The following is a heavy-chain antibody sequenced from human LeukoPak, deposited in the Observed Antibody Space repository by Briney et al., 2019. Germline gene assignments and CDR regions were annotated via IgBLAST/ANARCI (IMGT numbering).Heavy chain of an antibody. J-gene: IGHJ4*02. Sequence: SETLSLTCTVSGGSISSYYWSWIRQPPGKGLEWIGYIYYSGSTNYNPSLRSRVTISVDTSKNQFSLKLSSVTAADTAVYYCARGPYSSSWPDYWGQGTLVTVSS. CDR2: IYYSGST. D-gene: IGHD6-13*01. V-gene: IGHV4-59*01. CDR3: ARGPYSSSWPDY. CDR1: GGSISSYY.